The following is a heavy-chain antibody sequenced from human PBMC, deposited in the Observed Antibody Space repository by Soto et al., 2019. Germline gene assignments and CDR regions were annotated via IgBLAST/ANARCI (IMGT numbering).Heavy chain of an antibody. V-gene: IGHV6-1*01. J-gene: IGHJ6*02. CDR1: GDSVSSNSAA. Sequence: PSETLSLTCAISGDSVSSNSAAWNWIRQSPSRGLEWLGRTYYRSKWYNDYAVSVKSRITINPDTSKNQFSLQLNSVTPEDTAVYYCAKSVRYYDILTGYFRIDVWGQGSTVTV. CDR2: TYYRSKWYN. CDR3: AKSVRYYDILTGYFRIDV. D-gene: IGHD3-9*01.